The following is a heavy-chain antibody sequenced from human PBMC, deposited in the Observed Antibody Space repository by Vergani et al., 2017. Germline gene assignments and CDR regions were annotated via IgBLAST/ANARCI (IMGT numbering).Heavy chain of an antibody. V-gene: IGHV1-69*04. CDR1: GGTFRSYA. Sequence: QVQLVQSGAEVKKPGSSVKVSCKASGGTFRSYAISWVRQAPGQGLEWMGRIIPILGIANYAQKFQGRVTITADNSTSTAYMELSSLRSEDTAVYYCAREPYSSGSNWFDPWGQGTLVTVSS. J-gene: IGHJ5*02. CDR2: IIPILGIA. D-gene: IGHD6-19*01. CDR3: AREPYSSGSNWFDP.